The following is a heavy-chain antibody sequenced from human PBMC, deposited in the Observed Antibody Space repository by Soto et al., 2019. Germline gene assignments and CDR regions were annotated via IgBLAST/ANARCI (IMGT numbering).Heavy chain of an antibody. CDR3: ARQHYYDSSGYYTWN. CDR2: VHYSGST. J-gene: IGHJ4*02. CDR1: GGSIRINIYY. V-gene: IGHV4-39*01. Sequence: SDTLSLTCSVSGGSIRINIYYCGWIRQPPGKGLEWIATVHYSGSTYYTPSLKNRVTISADTSNNQFSLRLNSVTAADTAVYYCARQHYYDSSGYYTWNWGQGTLVTVS. D-gene: IGHD3-22*01.